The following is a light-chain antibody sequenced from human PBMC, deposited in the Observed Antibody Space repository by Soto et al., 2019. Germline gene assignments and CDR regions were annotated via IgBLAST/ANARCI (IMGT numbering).Light chain of an antibody. CDR1: QGIGND. CDR3: LQHKSYPPWT. V-gene: IGKV1-17*01. Sequence: DIQMTQSPSSLSASVGDRVTITCRASQGIGNDLGWYQQKPGKAPKRLIYAASSLQSGVPSRFSGRGSGTEFTLTISSLQPEDFATYYCLQHKSYPPWTFGQGTKVEIK. CDR2: AAS. J-gene: IGKJ1*01.